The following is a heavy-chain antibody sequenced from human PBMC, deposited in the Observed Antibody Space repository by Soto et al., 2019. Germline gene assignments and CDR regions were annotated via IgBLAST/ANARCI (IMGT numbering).Heavy chain of an antibody. J-gene: IGHJ4*02. CDR1: GFTFSSYA. Sequence: GGSLSLSCAASGFTFSSYAMSWVRQAPGKGLEWVSAISGSDGSTYYADSVKGRFTISRDNSKNTLYLQMNSLRAEDTAVYYCAKDCGNGYDGTEGFDYWGQGTLVTVSS. D-gene: IGHD5-12*01. V-gene: IGHV3-23*01. CDR2: ISGSDGST. CDR3: AKDCGNGYDGTEGFDY.